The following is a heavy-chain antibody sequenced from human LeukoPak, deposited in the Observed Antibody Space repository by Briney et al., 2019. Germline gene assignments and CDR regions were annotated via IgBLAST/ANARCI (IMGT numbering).Heavy chain of an antibody. CDR2: ISGSDTT. CDR3: ATLGGPMVRGVIIPQGFDH. CDR1: GFTFSNYE. D-gene: IGHD3-10*01. J-gene: IGHJ4*02. Sequence: WGSLRLSCAASGFTFSNYEMNWVRQAPGKGLEWVSYISGSDTTYYADSVKGRFTVSRDNAKNSLYLQMNSLRAEDTAVYYCATLGGPMVRGVIIPQGFDHWGQGTLVTVSS. V-gene: IGHV3-48*03.